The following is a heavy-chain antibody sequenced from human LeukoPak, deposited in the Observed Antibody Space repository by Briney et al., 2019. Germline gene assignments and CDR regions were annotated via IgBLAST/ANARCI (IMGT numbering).Heavy chain of an antibody. CDR2: ISGSGGST. CDR1: GFTFSSYA. CDR3: AKEALETRFLEWLLFFDY. J-gene: IGHJ4*02. D-gene: IGHD3-3*01. V-gene: IGHV3-23*01. Sequence: GGSLRLSCAASGFTFSSYAMSWVRQAPGKGLEWVSAISGSGGSTYYADSVKGRFTISRDNSKNTLYLQMNSLRAEDTAVYYCAKEALETRFLEWLLFFDYWGQGTLVTVSS.